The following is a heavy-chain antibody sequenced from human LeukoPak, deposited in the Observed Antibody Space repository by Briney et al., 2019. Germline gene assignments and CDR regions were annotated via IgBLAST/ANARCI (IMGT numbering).Heavy chain of an antibody. CDR1: GFTFTNHW. Sequence: GGSLRLSCAASGFTFTNHWMHWVRQAPGKGLVWVSRINSDGSSTSFADSVKGRFTISRDNAKNTLYLQMNSLRAEDTAVYYCARAISHSNSGVDVWGQGTTVTAPS. D-gene: IGHD6-13*01. J-gene: IGHJ6*02. V-gene: IGHV3-74*01. CDR2: INSDGSST. CDR3: ARAISHSNSGVDV.